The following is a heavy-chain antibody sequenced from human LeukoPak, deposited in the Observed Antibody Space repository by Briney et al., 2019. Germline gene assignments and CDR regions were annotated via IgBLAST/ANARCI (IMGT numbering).Heavy chain of an antibody. D-gene: IGHD3-3*01. V-gene: IGHV1-2*02. CDR1: GYTFTGYY. J-gene: IGHJ6*03. CDR3: ARDRFGVVLPLYYYYYMDV. CDR2: INPNSGGT. Sequence: GASVKVSCKASGYTFTGYYMHWVRQAPGQGLEWMGWINPNSGGTNYAQKFQGRVTMTRDTSISTAYMELSRLRSDDTAVYYCARDRFGVVLPLYYYYYMDVWGEGTTVTVSS.